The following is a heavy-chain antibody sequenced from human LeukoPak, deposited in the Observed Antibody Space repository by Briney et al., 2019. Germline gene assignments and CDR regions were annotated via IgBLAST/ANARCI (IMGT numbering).Heavy chain of an antibody. V-gene: IGHV5-51*01. CDR2: IYPGDSDT. Sequence: GEFLKISCKGSGYSFTSYWIGWVRQLPGKGLEWMGIIYPGDSDTRYSPSFQGQVTISADKSISTAYLQWSSLKASDTAMYYCARPIDSSGSLFDYWGQGTLVTVSS. CDR3: ARPIDSSGSLFDY. CDR1: GYSFTSYW. D-gene: IGHD3-22*01. J-gene: IGHJ4*02.